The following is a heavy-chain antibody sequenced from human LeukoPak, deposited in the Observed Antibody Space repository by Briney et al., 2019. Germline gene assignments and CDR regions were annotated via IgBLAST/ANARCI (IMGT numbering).Heavy chain of an antibody. D-gene: IGHD3-10*01. CDR2: ISSSSRTI. Sequence: PGGSLRLSCAASGFAFSDYSMNWVRQAPGKGLEWVSYISSSSRTIFYADSVKGRFTISRDIAKNSLYLQMNSLRAEDTAVYYCARDLDYYGSGSYPSYWGQGTLVTVSS. CDR1: GFAFSDYS. J-gene: IGHJ4*02. V-gene: IGHV3-48*01. CDR3: ARDLDYYGSGSYPSY.